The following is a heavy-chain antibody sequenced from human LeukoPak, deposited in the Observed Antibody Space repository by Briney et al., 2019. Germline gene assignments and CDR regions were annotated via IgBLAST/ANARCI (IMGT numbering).Heavy chain of an antibody. CDR1: GYTFTSYG. CDR2: ISAYNGNT. Sequence: ASVKVSCKASGYTFTSYGISWVRQAPGQGLEWMGWISAYNGNTNYAQKLQGRVTMTTYTSTSTAYMELRSLRSDDTAVYYCARDARYSGSQSARYYYYYYMDVWGKGTTVTVSS. CDR3: ARDARYSGSQSARYYYYYYMDV. D-gene: IGHD1-26*01. J-gene: IGHJ6*03. V-gene: IGHV1-18*01.